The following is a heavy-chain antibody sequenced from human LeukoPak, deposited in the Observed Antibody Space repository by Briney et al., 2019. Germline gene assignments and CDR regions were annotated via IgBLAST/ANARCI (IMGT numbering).Heavy chain of an antibody. D-gene: IGHD4-11*01. CDR3: ASSTVTREVFDY. J-gene: IGHJ4*02. CDR2: IYYSGST. V-gene: IGHV4-59*01. CDR1: GGSISSYY. Sequence: SETLSLTCTVSGGSISSYYWSWIRQPPGKGLEWIGYIYYSGSTNYNPSLKSPVTISVDTSKNQFSLKLSSVTAADTAVYYRASSTVTREVFDYWGQGTLVTVSS.